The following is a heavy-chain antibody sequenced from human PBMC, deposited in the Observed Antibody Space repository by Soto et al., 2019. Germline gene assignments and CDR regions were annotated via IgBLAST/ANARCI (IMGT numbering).Heavy chain of an antibody. J-gene: IGHJ3*01. CDR2: IYQSGST. D-gene: IGHD6-6*01. Sequence: SETLSLTCTVSGGSISSRNWWSWLRQSPTKGLEWIGEIYQSGSTNYNPTLESRVTISVDKSKNQFSLELTSLTAADTAVYYCAKDRLWGSSDRGAPDDFEVWGQGTMVTVSS. V-gene: IGHV4-4*02. CDR3: AKDRLWGSSDRGAPDDFEV. CDR1: GGSISSRNW.